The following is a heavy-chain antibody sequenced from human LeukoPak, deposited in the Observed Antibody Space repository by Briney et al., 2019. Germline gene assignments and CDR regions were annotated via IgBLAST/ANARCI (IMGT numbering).Heavy chain of an antibody. CDR3: ARDPYSGNYGNYYYYYMDV. V-gene: IGHV3-48*03. D-gene: IGHD1-26*01. CDR2: ISSSGRTI. J-gene: IGHJ6*03. Sequence: GGSLRLSCAASGFTFSSYGMNWVRQAPGKGLEWVSYISSSGRTIYYEDSVKGRFTISRDNAKNSLYLQMNSLGPEDTAVYYCARDPYSGNYGNYYYYYMDVWGKGTTVTISS. CDR1: GFTFSSYG.